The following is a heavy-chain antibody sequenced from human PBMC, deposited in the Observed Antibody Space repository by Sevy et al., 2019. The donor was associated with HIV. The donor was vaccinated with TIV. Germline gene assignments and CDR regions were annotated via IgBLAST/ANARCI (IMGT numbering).Heavy chain of an antibody. CDR2: LSFGCGEI. J-gene: IGHJ4*02. Sequence: GGCLRLSCAASGFTFSKYSMSWVRQPPGKGLEWVSTLSFGCGEINYADSVKGRFTISRVNSKSSVYLQMNNLRPEDTAVHYCAREGCTKPHDYWGQGTLVFVSS. D-gene: IGHD2-8*01. CDR3: AREGCTKPHDY. CDR1: GFTFSKYS. V-gene: IGHV3-23*01.